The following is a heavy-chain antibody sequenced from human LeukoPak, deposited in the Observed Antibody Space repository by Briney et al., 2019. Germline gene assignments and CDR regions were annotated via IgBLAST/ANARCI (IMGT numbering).Heavy chain of an antibody. V-gene: IGHV4-30-2*01. J-gene: IGHJ4*02. CDR2: IYHSGST. D-gene: IGHD3-10*01. CDR1: GGSISSGGYS. CDR3: ARLYGSGSYISYYFDY. Sequence: KPSETLSLTCAVSGGSISSGGYSWSWIRQPPGKGLEWIGYIYHSGSTYYNPSLKSRVTISVDRSKNQFSLKLSSVTAADTAVYYCARLYGSGSYISYYFDYWGQGTLVTVSS.